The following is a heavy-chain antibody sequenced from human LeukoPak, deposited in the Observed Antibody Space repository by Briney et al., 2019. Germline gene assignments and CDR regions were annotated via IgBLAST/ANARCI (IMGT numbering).Heavy chain of an antibody. J-gene: IGHJ4*02. Sequence: ASVKVSCKASGYTFTSYAMHWVRQAPGQRLGWMGWINAGNGNTKYSQEFQGRVTITRDTSASTAYMELSSLRSEDMAVYYCARGGHSSGWPGIDYWGQGTLVTVSS. CDR2: INAGNGNT. D-gene: IGHD6-19*01. CDR1: GYTFTSYA. CDR3: ARGGHSSGWPGIDY. V-gene: IGHV1-3*03.